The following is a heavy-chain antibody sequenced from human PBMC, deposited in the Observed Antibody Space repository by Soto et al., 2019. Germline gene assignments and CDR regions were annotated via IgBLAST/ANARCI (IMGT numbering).Heavy chain of an antibody. J-gene: IGHJ6*04. CDR1: GGSISSHY. Sequence: SETLSLTCTVSGGSISSHYWSWVRQAPGKGLEWIGHIYYRGSTTYNPSLRSRSTISVDTSNNQFSLKLNSVTTEDTAVYYCARDGREASGMDVWGKGTKVTVSS. D-gene: IGHD1-26*01. CDR2: IYYRGST. V-gene: IGHV4-59*11. CDR3: ARDGREASGMDV.